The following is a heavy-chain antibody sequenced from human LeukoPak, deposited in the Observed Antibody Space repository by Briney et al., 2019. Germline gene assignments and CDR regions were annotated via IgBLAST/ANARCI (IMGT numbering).Heavy chain of an antibody. Sequence: GGSLRLSCAASGFTFSSYTMNWVRQAPGKGLEWVSYISSGSGTIYYADSVKGRFTISRDNARNLLYLQINSLRGEATAVYYCARAPHISRGYFDYWGQGTLVTVSS. CDR2: ISSGSGTI. D-gene: IGHD2-21*01. V-gene: IGHV3-48*01. CDR3: ARAPHISRGYFDY. CDR1: GFTFSSYT. J-gene: IGHJ4*02.